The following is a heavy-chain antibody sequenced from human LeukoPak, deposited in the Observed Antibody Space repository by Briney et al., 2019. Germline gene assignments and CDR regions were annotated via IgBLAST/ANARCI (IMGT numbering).Heavy chain of an antibody. V-gene: IGHV3-21*01. J-gene: IGHJ4*02. CDR3: ARDEEGYGDPHFDY. D-gene: IGHD4-17*01. CDR1: GFTFSSYS. CDR2: ISSSSYI. Sequence: PGGSLRLSCAASGFTFSSYSMNWVRQAPGKGLEWVSSISSSSYIYYADSVKGRFTISRDNAKNSLYLQMNSLRAEDTAVYYCARDEEGYGDPHFDYWGQGTLVTVSS.